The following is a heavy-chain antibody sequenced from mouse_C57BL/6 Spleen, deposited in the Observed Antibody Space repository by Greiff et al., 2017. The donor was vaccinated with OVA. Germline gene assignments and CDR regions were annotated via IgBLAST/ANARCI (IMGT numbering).Heavy chain of an antibody. J-gene: IGHJ3*01. CDR3: TYYYDYDEGFAY. CDR2: IDPENGDT. D-gene: IGHD2-4*01. CDR1: GFHLQDDS. V-gene: IGHV14-4*01. Sequence: VHVKQSGAELVRPGASVKLSCPASGFHLQDDSMPWVKPRPEQGLEWIGWIDPENGDTEFASKFQGKATITSDTSSNTAYLQLSSLTSEDTAVYYGTYYYDYDEGFAYWGQGTLVTVSA.